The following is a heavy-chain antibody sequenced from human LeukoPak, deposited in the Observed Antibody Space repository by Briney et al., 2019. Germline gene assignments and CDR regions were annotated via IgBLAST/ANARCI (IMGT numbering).Heavy chain of an antibody. CDR2: ISSSSSTI. V-gene: IGHV3-48*01. J-gene: IGHJ4*02. CDR1: GFTFSSYS. Sequence: GGSLRLSCAASGFTFSSYSMNWVRQAPGKGLEWVSYISSSSSTIYYADSVKGRFTISRDNAKNSLYLQMNSLRAEDTAVYYCARIKVEYYDFWSGYDAFDYWGQGTLVTVSP. D-gene: IGHD3-3*01. CDR3: ARIKVEYYDFWSGYDAFDY.